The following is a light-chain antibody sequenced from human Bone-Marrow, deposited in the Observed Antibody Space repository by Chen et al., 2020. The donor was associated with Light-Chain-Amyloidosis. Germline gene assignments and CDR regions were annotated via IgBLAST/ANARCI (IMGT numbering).Light chain of an antibody. CDR3: QQAYTFPS. V-gene: IGKV1-12*02. Sequence: DIQMTQSPSFVSASVGDRVTITCRASQGTSTWLAWYQHQPGQAPKPLIYAASNLQNGVPSRFSGSGSGTDFTLTISALQPEDFATNYCQQAYTFPSFGGGTKVELK. J-gene: IGKJ4*01. CDR1: QGTSTW. CDR2: AAS.